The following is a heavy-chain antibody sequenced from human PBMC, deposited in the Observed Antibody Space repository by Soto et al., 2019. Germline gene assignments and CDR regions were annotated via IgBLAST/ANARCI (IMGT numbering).Heavy chain of an antibody. CDR2: IYPGDSDT. D-gene: IGHD3-10*01. Sequence: EVQLVQSGAEVKKPGESLKISCKGSGYSFTSYWIGWVRQMPGKGLEWMGIIYPGDSDTRYSPSFQGQVTISADKSISTAYLQWSSLKASDTAMYHCARRLWFGEFHDAFDIWGQGTMVTVSS. J-gene: IGHJ3*02. CDR3: ARRLWFGEFHDAFDI. CDR1: GYSFTSYW. V-gene: IGHV5-51*01.